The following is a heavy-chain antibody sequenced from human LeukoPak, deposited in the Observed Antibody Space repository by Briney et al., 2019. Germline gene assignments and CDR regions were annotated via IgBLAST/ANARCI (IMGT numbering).Heavy chain of an antibody. CDR3: ARVHVLRFLEWLNYGMDV. Sequence: PGGSLRLSCAASGFTFSDYAMSWVRQAPGKGLEWIGEINHSGSTNYNPSLKSRVTISVDTSKNQFSLKLSSVTAADTAVYYCARVHVLRFLEWLNYGMDVWGQGTTVTVSS. D-gene: IGHD3-3*01. V-gene: IGHV4-34*01. J-gene: IGHJ6*02. CDR1: GFTFSDYA. CDR2: INHSGST.